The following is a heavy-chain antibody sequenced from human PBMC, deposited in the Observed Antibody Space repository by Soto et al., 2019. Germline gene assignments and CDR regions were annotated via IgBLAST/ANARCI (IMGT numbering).Heavy chain of an antibody. CDR2: INHSGST. J-gene: IGHJ4*02. CDR3: AKLGYCSGGSCYRDY. D-gene: IGHD2-15*01. Sequence: SETLSLTCAVYGGSFSGYYWSWIRQPPGKGLEWIGEINHSGSTSYNPSLKSRVTISVDTSKNQFSLKLSSVTAADTAVYYCAKLGYCSGGSCYRDYWGQGTLVTVSS. V-gene: IGHV4-34*01. CDR1: GGSFSGYY.